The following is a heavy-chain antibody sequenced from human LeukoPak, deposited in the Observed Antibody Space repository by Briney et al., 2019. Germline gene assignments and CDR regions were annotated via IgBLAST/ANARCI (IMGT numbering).Heavy chain of an antibody. J-gene: IGHJ3*02. D-gene: IGHD6-19*01. CDR3: ASRSGWTHAFYN. CDR2: MNPNSGNT. Sequence: ASVKVSCKASGYTFTSYDINWVRQATGQGLEWMGWMNPNSGNTGYAQKFQGRVTITRNTSISTAYMELSSLRSEDTAVYYCASRSGWTHAFYNWCQGTIVTVSS. CDR1: GYTFTSYD. V-gene: IGHV1-8*03.